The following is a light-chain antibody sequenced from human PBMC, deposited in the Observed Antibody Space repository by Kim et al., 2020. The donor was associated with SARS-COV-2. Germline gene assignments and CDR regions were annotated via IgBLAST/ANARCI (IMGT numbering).Light chain of an antibody. V-gene: IGKV1-39*01. Sequence: DIQMTQSPSSLAASVGDRVTIACRASQSIGTRLNWYQQKPGRAPKLLISAASTLQGGVPSRFSGSGSETDFTLTISSLQPEDFATYFCQQSYITPFTFGPGTKVDIK. CDR3: QQSYITPFT. J-gene: IGKJ3*01. CDR1: QSIGTR. CDR2: AAS.